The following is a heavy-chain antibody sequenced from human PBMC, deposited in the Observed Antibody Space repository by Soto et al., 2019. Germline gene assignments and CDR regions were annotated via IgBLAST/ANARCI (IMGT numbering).Heavy chain of an antibody. D-gene: IGHD5-18*01. CDR2: IYYSGST. J-gene: IGHJ4*02. Sequence: SDTLSLTCTVSGGSISSSSYYWGWIRQPPGKGLEWIGSIYYSGSTYYNPSLKSRVTISVDTSKNQFSLKLSSVTAEDTSVYYCARRRYSNGYDYWGQGTLVTVSS. V-gene: IGHV4-39*01. CDR3: ARRRYSNGYDY. CDR1: GGSISSSSYY.